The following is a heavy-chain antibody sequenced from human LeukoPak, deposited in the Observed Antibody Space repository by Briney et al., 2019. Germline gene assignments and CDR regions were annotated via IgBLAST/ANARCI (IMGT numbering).Heavy chain of an antibody. Sequence: SETLSLACTVSGGSISSYYWSWIRQPPGKGLEWIGYIYYSGSTNYNPSLKSRVTISVDTSKNQFSLKLSSVTAADTAVYYCARSFPVGNRDAFDIWGQGTMVTVSS. V-gene: IGHV4-59*12. CDR2: IYYSGST. CDR3: ARSFPVGNRDAFDI. CDR1: GGSISSYY. J-gene: IGHJ3*02. D-gene: IGHD1-14*01.